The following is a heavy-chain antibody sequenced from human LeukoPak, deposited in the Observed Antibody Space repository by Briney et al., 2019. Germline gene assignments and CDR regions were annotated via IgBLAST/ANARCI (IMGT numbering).Heavy chain of an antibody. D-gene: IGHD6-19*01. CDR3: ARDRGYSSGWSLPRAHDAFDI. CDR1: GYTFTGYY. CDR2: INPNSGGT. Sequence: GASVKVSCKASGYTFTGYYMHWVRQAPGQGLEWMGWINPNSGGTNYAQKLQGRVTMTTDTSTSTAYMELRSLRSDDTAVYYCARDRGYSSGWSLPRAHDAFDIWGQGTMVTVSS. J-gene: IGHJ3*02. V-gene: IGHV1-2*02.